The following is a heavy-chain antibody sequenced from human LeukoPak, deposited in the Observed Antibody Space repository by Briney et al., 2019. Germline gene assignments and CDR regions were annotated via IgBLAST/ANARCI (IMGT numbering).Heavy chain of an antibody. CDR1: CGSISSGSYY. CDR2: IYTSGST. J-gene: IGHJ4*02. D-gene: IGHD4-23*01. CDR3: ARGGNSGYFDY. V-gene: IGHV4-61*02. Sequence: SETLSLTCTVSCGSISSGSYYWSWIRQPAGKGLEWIGRIYTSGSTNYNPSLKSRVTISVDTSKNQFSLKLSSVTAADTAVYYCARGGNSGYFDYWGQGTLVTVSS.